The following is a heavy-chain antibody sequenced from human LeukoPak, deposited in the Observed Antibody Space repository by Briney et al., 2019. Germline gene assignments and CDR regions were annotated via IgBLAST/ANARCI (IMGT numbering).Heavy chain of an antibody. D-gene: IGHD3-10*01. CDR3: ARDSETFDI. Sequence: SETLSLTCTVSGGSISSYYWSWIRQPPGKGLEWIGYIYHSGSTNYNPSLKSRVTISVDTSKNQYSLKLSSVTAADTAVYYCARDSETFDIRGQGTMVTVSS. V-gene: IGHV4-59*01. CDR1: GGSISSYY. J-gene: IGHJ3*02. CDR2: IYHSGST.